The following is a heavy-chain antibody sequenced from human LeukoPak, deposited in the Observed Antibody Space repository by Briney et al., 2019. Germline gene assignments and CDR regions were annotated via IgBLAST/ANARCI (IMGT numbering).Heavy chain of an antibody. CDR1: GGSISRYY. CDR3: ARAPNYGGDSGYFDN. D-gene: IGHD4-23*01. V-gene: IGHV4-59*01. Sequence: PSETLSLTCTVSGGSISRYYWSWIRQPPGKGLEWIGYIYYSRSTNYNPSLKSRVTISLDTSKNQVSLKLSSVTAADTAMYYCARAPNYGGDSGYFDNWGQGTLVTVSS. J-gene: IGHJ4*03. CDR2: IYYSRST.